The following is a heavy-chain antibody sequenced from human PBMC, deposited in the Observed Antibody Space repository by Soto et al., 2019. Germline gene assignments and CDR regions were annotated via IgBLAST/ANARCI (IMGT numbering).Heavy chain of an antibody. Sequence: QVQLHQSGPGLVKPSQTLSLTCAISGDSVSRTSVAWNWIRQSPSRGLEWLGRTYYRSKWNSDYAVSVRGRITINPDTSKSQFSLQLNSVTPEDTAVYYCVRGQFSAFDCWGQGTLVIVPS. CDR2: TYYRSKWNS. V-gene: IGHV6-1*01. CDR3: VRGQFSAFDC. J-gene: IGHJ4*02. CDR1: GDSVSRTSVA.